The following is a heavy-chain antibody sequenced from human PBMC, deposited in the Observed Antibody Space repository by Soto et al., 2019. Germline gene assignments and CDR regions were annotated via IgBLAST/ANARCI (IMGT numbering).Heavy chain of an antibody. Sequence: QLQLQESGPGLVKPSETLSLTCTVSGDSFSINSYYWGWIRQPPGRGLECIGSFYYGGSTYYNPSLKSRVCISVGTSKNEFSLKLYSVTAADTAVYYCARGYSYGYVDYWGQGTLVTVSS. CDR2: FYYGGST. V-gene: IGHV4-39*01. D-gene: IGHD5-18*01. CDR1: GDSFSINSYY. CDR3: ARGYSYGYVDY. J-gene: IGHJ4*02.